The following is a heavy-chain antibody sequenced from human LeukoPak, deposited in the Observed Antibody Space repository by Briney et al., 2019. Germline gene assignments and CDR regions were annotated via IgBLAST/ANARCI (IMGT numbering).Heavy chain of an antibody. CDR1: GYSISRGYH. D-gene: IGHD1-14*01. Sequence: SETLSLTCSVSGYSISRGYHWAWVRRPPGKGLEWIGSVHHSGATYYNPSLNSRLTISADTSKNQFSLKMDSVTAADTAVYYCARINFNPDYWGQGTLVSVSS. J-gene: IGHJ4*02. V-gene: IGHV4-38-2*02. CDR2: VHHSGAT. CDR3: ARINFNPDY.